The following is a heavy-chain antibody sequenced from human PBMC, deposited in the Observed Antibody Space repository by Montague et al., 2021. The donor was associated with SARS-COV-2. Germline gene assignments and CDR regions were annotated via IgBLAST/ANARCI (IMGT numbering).Heavy chain of an antibody. J-gene: IGHJ4*02. CDR2: ISYTGST. CDR3: ARSGDPGTTVTYLY. V-gene: IGHV4-39*07. CDR1: GGPISTIVNF. D-gene: IGHD4-11*01. Sequence: SETLSLTCTFSGGPISTIVNFWGWIRQPPGKGLEWIGSISYTGSTYHNPSLKSRVTMSVDTSKNQFSLKLNSVTAADTAVYYCARSGDPGTTVTYLYWGQGTLVTVSS.